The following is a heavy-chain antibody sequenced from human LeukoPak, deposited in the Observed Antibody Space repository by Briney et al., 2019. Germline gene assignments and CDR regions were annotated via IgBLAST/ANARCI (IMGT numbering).Heavy chain of an antibody. Sequence: GGSLRLSCATSGFNFNNYGMHWVREPPGKGLEWVALIQPDGIDTYYAYSVKGRFTVFRDNSKSTLYLQLNSLTPDDTAIYYCAKRDRTTEFDYWGQGTLVTVSS. V-gene: IGHV3-30*02. J-gene: IGHJ4*02. D-gene: IGHD1-1*01. CDR3: AKRDRTTEFDY. CDR1: GFNFNNYG. CDR2: IQPDGIDT.